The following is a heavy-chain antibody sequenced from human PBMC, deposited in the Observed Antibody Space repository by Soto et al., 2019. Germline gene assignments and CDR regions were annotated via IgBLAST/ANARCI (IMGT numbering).Heavy chain of an antibody. D-gene: IGHD1-26*01. CDR1: GFTYTRYP. CDR3: AKEVDVGSTMIDY. J-gene: IGHJ4*02. Sequence: EVQLLESGGGLVQPGGSLRPSCAASGFTYTRYPMSWVRQAPGKGLEWVSGISPSGAATYLADSVKGRFTISRDNSKSTLSLQMNNLRAEDTAVYYCAKEVDVGSTMIDYWGQGTMVTVSS. V-gene: IGHV3-23*01. CDR2: ISPSGAAT.